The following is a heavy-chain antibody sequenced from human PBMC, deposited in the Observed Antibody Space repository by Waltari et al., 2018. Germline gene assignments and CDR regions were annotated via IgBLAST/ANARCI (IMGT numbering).Heavy chain of an antibody. CDR2: IYYSGST. CDR3: VIDYYYYYGMDV. Sequence: QLQLQESGPGLVKPSETLSLTCTVSGCSISSSSYYWGWIRQPPGKGLEWIGSIYYSGSTYYNPSLKSRVTISVDTSKNQFSLKLSSVTAADTAVYYCVIDYYYYYGMDVWGQGTTVTVSS. J-gene: IGHJ6*02. CDR1: GCSISSSSYY. V-gene: IGHV4-39*07.